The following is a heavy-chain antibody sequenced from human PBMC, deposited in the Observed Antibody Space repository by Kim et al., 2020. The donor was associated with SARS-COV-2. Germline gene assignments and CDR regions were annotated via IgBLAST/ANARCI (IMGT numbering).Heavy chain of an antibody. CDR2: IIPIFGTA. CDR1: GGTFSSYA. Sequence: SVKVSCKASGGTFSSYAISWVRQAPGQGLEWMGGIIPIFGTANYAQKFQGRVTITADESTSTAYMELSSLRSEDTAVYYCARATEGYSSGWSTVGYYYYGMDVWGQGTTVTVSS. D-gene: IGHD6-19*01. J-gene: IGHJ6*02. V-gene: IGHV1-69*13. CDR3: ARATEGYSSGWSTVGYYYYGMDV.